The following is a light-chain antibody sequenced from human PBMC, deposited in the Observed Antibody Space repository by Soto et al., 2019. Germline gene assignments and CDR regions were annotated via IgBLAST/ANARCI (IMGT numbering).Light chain of an antibody. J-gene: IGKJ2*01. CDR2: DAS. V-gene: IGKV3-11*01. CDR1: QSVSSY. Sequence: ESVLTQSPATLSLSPGERATLSCRASQSVSSYLAWYPQKPGQAPRLLIYDASNRATGIPARFSGSGSGTDFALTISSLEPEDFAVYYCQQRSNWPRTFGQGTKLEIK. CDR3: QQRSNWPRT.